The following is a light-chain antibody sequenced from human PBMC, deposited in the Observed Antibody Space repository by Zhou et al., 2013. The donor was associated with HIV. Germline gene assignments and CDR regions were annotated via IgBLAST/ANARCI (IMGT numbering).Light chain of an antibody. Sequence: EIVLTQSPATLSLSPGERATLSCRASQSVSSSLAWYQQKPGQAPRLLIYDASTRANGIPARFSGSGSGTDFTLIISSLEPEDFAVYYCQQRXTFGPGTKVDIK. J-gene: IGKJ3*01. CDR2: DAS. CDR3: QQRXT. V-gene: IGKV3-11*01. CDR1: QSVSSS.